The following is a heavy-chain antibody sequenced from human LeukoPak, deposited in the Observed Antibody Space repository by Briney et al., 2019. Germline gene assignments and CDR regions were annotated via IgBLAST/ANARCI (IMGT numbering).Heavy chain of an antibody. CDR3: TQMTTITTLDY. V-gene: IGHV3-15*01. J-gene: IGHJ4*02. CDR2: IKSKTDGGTT. D-gene: IGHD4-11*01. CDR1: GFTFSNAW. Sequence: PGGSLRLSCVASGFTFSNAWMSWVRQAPGKGLEWVGRIKSKTDGGTTDYAAPVKGRFTISRDDSKNTLYLQMNSLKIEDTAVYYCTQMTTITTLDYWGQGTLVTVSS.